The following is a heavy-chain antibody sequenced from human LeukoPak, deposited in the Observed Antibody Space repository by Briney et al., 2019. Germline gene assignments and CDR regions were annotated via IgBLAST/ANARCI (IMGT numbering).Heavy chain of an antibody. J-gene: IGHJ3*02. Sequence: SQTLSLTCAISGDSVSSNSAAWNWIRQSPSRGLEWLGRTYYRSKWFFNYEVSVRSRITINPDTSKNQFSLQLNSVTPEDTAVYFCAREIEAQTTYCAFDIWGQGTMVTVSS. D-gene: IGHD2-21*01. CDR2: TYYRSKWFF. CDR3: AREIEAQTTYCAFDI. V-gene: IGHV6-1*01. CDR1: GDSVSSNSAA.